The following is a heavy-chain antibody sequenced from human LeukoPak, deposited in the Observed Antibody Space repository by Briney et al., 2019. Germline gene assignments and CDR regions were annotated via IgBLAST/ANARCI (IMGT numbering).Heavy chain of an antibody. Sequence: SVKVSCKASGGTFSSYAISWVRPAPGQGLEWMGRIISIFGTANYAQKFQGRVTITTDESTSTAYMELSSPRFEDTAVYYCARSGVLVGATRLDYWGQGTLVTVSS. CDR2: IISIFGTA. J-gene: IGHJ4*02. CDR1: GGTFSSYA. D-gene: IGHD1-26*01. V-gene: IGHV1-69*05. CDR3: ARSGVLVGATRLDY.